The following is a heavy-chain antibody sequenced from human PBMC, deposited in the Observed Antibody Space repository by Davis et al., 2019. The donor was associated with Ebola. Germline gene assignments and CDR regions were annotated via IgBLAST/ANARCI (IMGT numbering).Heavy chain of an antibody. CDR1: GGSISSYY. Sequence: PSETLSLTCTVSGGSISSYYWSWIRQPPGKGLEWIGYIYYSGSTNYNPSLKSRVTISVDTSKNQFSLKLSSVTAADTAVYYCARVDTAMVTDYYYYGMDVWGQGTTVTVSS. D-gene: IGHD5-18*01. V-gene: IGHV4-59*08. J-gene: IGHJ6*02. CDR2: IYYSGST. CDR3: ARVDTAMVTDYYYYGMDV.